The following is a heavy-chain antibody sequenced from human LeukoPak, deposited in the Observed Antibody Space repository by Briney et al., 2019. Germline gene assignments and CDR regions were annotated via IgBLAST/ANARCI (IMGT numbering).Heavy chain of an antibody. CDR3: ARGLIVVNWFDP. J-gene: IGHJ5*02. CDR1: GGSFSGYC. D-gene: IGHD2-8*01. V-gene: IGHV4-34*01. Sequence: PSETLSLTCAVYGGSFSGYCWSWIRQPPGKGLEWIGEINHSGSTNYNPSLKSRVTISVDTSKNQFSLKLSSVTAADTAVYYCARGLIVVNWFDPWGQGTLVTVSS. CDR2: INHSGST.